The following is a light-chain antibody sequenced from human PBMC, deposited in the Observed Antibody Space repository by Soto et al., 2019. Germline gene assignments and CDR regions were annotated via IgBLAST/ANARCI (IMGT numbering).Light chain of an antibody. CDR2: ASP. CDR3: QQSYNTPVT. CDR1: QSVYSY. V-gene: IGKV1-39*01. J-gene: IGKJ4*01. Sequence: DIEMTQSPSSLSASLGDTVTITCRANQSVYSYLNWYLQKSGKAPELFLYASPSLQSGAPRRFSGSGSGTTFTLTIRSLRPEDFATYYCQQSYNTPVTFGGGTKVDIK.